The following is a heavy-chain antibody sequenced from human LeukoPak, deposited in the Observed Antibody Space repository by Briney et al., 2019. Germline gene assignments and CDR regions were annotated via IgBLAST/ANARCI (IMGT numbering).Heavy chain of an antibody. J-gene: IGHJ4*02. CDR2: ISGSGGST. Sequence: GGSLRLSCAASGFTFSSYAMSWVRQAPGKGLEWVSAISGSGGSTYYADSVKGRFTISRDNSKDTLYLQMNSLRVEDTAVYYCAKAERFTTRLVSVGYWGQGTLVTVSS. V-gene: IGHV3-23*01. CDR1: GFTFSSYA. D-gene: IGHD1-26*01. CDR3: AKAERFTTRLVSVGY.